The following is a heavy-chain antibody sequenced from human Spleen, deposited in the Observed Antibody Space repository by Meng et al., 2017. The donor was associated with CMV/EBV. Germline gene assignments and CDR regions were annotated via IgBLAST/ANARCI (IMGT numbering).Heavy chain of an antibody. Sequence: ASVKVSCKTSGYNFTDYYMHWVRQAPGQGLEWMGWINPNSGGTNYAQKFQGRVTMTRDTSISTAYMELSRLRSDDTAVYYCAREVGATDYFDYWGQGTLVTVSS. V-gene: IGHV1-2*02. CDR3: AREVGATDYFDY. CDR2: INPNSGGT. CDR1: GYNFTDYY. J-gene: IGHJ4*02. D-gene: IGHD1-26*01.